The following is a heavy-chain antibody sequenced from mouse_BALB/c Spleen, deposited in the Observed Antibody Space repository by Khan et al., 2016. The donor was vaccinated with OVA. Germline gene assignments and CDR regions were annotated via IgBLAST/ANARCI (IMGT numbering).Heavy chain of an antibody. D-gene: IGHD2-14*01. CDR2: INASNGYT. V-gene: IGHV1-4*01. CDR3: AREGACYRSDGWFSY. J-gene: IGHJ3*01. Sequence: QVQLKESGAELARPGASVKMSCKASGYTFTTYTMHWVKQRPGKGLEWIGYINASNGYTNYNQKFKDKSTLTADKSSSTAYMQLSSLTSDYSAVYYCAREGACYRSDGWFSYWGQGTLVTVSA. CDR1: GYTFTTYT.